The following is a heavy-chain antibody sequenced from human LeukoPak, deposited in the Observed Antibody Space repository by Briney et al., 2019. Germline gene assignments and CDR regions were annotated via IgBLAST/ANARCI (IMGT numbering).Heavy chain of an antibody. CDR2: ISGSGGST. J-gene: IGHJ3*01. V-gene: IGHV3-23*01. D-gene: IGHD2-2*01. CDR1: GFTVSSNY. Sequence: PGGSLRLSCAASGFTVSSNYMSWVRQAPGKGLDWVSAISGSGGSTYYADSVKGRFTISRDNSKNTLFLQMNSLRAEDTAVYYCAKDRSCTGSSCNVGSWGQGTMVTVSS. CDR3: AKDRSCTGSSCNVGS.